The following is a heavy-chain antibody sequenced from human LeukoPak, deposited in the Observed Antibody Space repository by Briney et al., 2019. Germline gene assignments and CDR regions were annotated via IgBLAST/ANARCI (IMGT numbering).Heavy chain of an antibody. J-gene: IGHJ4*02. D-gene: IGHD3-22*01. CDR2: ISSSGSVT. Sequence: GGSLRLSCAASGFMFGSFSMNWVRQAPGRGLEWVSSISSSGSVTYYADSVKGRFTVSKDNARNPLHLQMNNLAVEDTATYFCARGQPDSGGHYYGWYFDYWGQGTPVTVSS. CDR3: ARGQPDSGGHYYGWYFDY. V-gene: IGHV3-21*01. CDR1: GFMFGSFS.